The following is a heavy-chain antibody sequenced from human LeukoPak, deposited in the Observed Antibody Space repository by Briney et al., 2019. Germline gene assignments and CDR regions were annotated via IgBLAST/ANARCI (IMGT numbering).Heavy chain of an antibody. J-gene: IGHJ4*02. CDR1: GGSFSGY. CDR3: ARLAEYYYGSSGYYYFDY. Sequence: SETLSLTCAVYGGSFSGYWSWIRQPPGKGLEWIGEINHTGSTNYNPSLKSRVTISVDTSKNQFSLKLSFVTAADTAVYFCARLAEYYYGSSGYYYFDYWGQGTLVTVSS. D-gene: IGHD3-22*01. CDR2: INHTGST. V-gene: IGHV4-34*01.